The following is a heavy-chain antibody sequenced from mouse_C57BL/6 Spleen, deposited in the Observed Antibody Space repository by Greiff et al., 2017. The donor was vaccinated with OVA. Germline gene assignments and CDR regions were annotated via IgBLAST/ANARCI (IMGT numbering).Heavy chain of an antibody. J-gene: IGHJ2*01. CDR3: ARDQGDSSGYYFDD. V-gene: IGHV5-16*01. Sequence: EVKLVESEGGLVQPGSSMKLSCTASGFTFSDYYMAWVRQVPEKGLEWVANINYDGSSTYYLDSLKSRFIISRDNAKNILYLQMSSLKSEDTATYYCARDQGDSSGYYFDDWGQGTTLTVSS. D-gene: IGHD3-2*02. CDR1: GFTFSDYY. CDR2: INYDGSST.